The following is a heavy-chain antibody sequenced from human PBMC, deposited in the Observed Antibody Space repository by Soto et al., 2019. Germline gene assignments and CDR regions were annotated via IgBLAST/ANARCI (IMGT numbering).Heavy chain of an antibody. CDR3: TADQRVGAHNWFDP. J-gene: IGHJ5*02. Sequence: GGSLRLSCAASGFTFSNAWMNWVRQPPGKGLEWVGRIKSKTDGGTTDYAAPVKGRFTISRDDSKNTLYLQMNSLKTEDTAVYYCTADQRVGAHNWFDPWGQGTLVTVSS. D-gene: IGHD1-26*01. V-gene: IGHV3-15*07. CDR2: IKSKTDGGTT. CDR1: GFTFSNAW.